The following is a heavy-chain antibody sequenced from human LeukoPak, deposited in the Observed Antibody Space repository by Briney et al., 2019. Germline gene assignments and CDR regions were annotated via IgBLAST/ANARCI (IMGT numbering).Heavy chain of an antibody. CDR3: ARQRNYYDSSGYYYVFFDY. CDR2: IYYSGST. V-gene: IGHV4-59*08. CDR1: GGXISSYY. J-gene: IGHJ4*02. D-gene: IGHD3-22*01. Sequence: SETLSLTCTVSGGXISSYYCSWIRQPPGKGLEWIGYIYYSGSTNYNPSLKSRVTISVDTSKNQFSLKLSSVTAADTAVYYCARQRNYYDSSGYYYVFFDYWGQGTLVTVSS.